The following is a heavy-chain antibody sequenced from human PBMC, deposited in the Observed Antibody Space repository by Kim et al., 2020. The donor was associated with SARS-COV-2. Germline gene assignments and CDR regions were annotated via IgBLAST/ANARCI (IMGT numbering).Heavy chain of an antibody. CDR3: ARAEKGTRNLFDY. CDR2: IIPIFGTA. V-gene: IGHV1-69*13. Sequence: SVKVSCKASGGTFSSYAISWVRQAPGQGLEWMGGIIPIFGTANYAQKFQGRVTITADESTSTAYMELSSLRSEDTAVYYCARAEKGTRNLFDYWGQGTLVTVSS. CDR1: GGTFSSYA. J-gene: IGHJ4*02. D-gene: IGHD1-1*01.